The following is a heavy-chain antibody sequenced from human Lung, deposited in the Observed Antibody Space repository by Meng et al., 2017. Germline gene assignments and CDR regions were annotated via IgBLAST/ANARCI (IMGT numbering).Heavy chain of an antibody. CDR1: GFTFRTHW. Sequence: VEAGGGLCQLGGSLRRSCAAYGFTFRTHWMHWVRQAPGKGLEWVSRITGDGSSTIYADSVQGRFTMSRDNAKNTLSLQMNSLRAEDTAVYYCARGGVTTDDWGQGTLVTVSS. CDR2: ITGDGSST. V-gene: IGHV3-74*01. CDR3: ARGGVTTDD. J-gene: IGHJ4*02. D-gene: IGHD4-17*01.